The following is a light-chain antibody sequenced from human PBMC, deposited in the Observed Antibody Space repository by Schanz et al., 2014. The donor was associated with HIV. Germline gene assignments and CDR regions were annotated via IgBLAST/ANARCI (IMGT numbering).Light chain of an antibody. CDR2: GAS. Sequence: RVMTQSPATLSVSPGERATLSCRASQTVSSNLAWYQQKPGQAPRLLIYGASSRATGIPDRFSGSGSGTDFTLTVSRLEPEDFAVYYCQQYDSASWTFGQGTKVEIK. CDR3: QQYDSASWT. CDR1: QTVSSN. J-gene: IGKJ1*01. V-gene: IGKV3D-15*01.